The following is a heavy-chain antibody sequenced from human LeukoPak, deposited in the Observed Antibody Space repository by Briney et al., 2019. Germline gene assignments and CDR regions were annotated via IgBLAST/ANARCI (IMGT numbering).Heavy chain of an antibody. CDR1: GGSISSYY. CDR2: IYYSGST. J-gene: IGHJ2*01. V-gene: IGHV4-59*08. D-gene: IGHD2-21*01. Sequence: SETLPLTCTVSGGSISSYYWSWIRQPPGKGLEWIGYIYYSGSTNYNPSLKSRVTISVDTSKNRFSLKLSSVTAADAAVYYCARRDLFYWYFDLWGRGTLVTVSS. CDR3: ARRDLFYWYFDL.